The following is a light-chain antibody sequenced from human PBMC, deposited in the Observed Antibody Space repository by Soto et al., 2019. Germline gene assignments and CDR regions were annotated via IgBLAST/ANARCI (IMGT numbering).Light chain of an antibody. Sequence: EIVLTQSPGTLSLSPGESATLSCRASQSVSSTNLAWYQQKPGQSPRLVMFGASSRATGIPDRFSGSGSGTDFTLTISSLEPEDFAVYYCQQYGSSPVSFGQGTKLEIK. V-gene: IGKV3-20*01. CDR1: QSVSSTN. CDR3: QQYGSSPVS. J-gene: IGKJ2*03. CDR2: GAS.